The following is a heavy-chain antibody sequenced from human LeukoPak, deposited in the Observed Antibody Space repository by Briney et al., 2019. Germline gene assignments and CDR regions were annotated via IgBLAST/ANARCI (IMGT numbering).Heavy chain of an antibody. Sequence: SETLSLTCTVSGDSITTSNYYWGWIRQPPGTGLEWIGSIYYSGSTYYNSSLKSRVTISVDTSKNQFSLKLSSVTAADTAVYYCARDRLDIVVFPPSKQRRYMDVWGKGTTVTVSS. CDR1: GDSITTSNYY. D-gene: IGHD2-15*01. CDR3: ARDRLDIVVFPPSKQRRYMDV. J-gene: IGHJ6*03. CDR2: IYYSGST. V-gene: IGHV4-39*07.